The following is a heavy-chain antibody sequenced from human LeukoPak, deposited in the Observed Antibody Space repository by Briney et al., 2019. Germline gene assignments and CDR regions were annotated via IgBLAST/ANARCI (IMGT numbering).Heavy chain of an antibody. CDR2: INWNGGST. CDR1: GFTFSSYS. Sequence: PGGSLRLSCAASGFTFSSYSMKWVRQAPGKGLEWVSGINWNGGSTGYADSVKGRFTISRDNAKNSLYLQMNSLRAEDTALYYCARDMSPYYYDSSGYFFDYWGQGTLVTVSS. V-gene: IGHV3-20*04. J-gene: IGHJ4*02. D-gene: IGHD3-22*01. CDR3: ARDMSPYYYDSSGYFFDY.